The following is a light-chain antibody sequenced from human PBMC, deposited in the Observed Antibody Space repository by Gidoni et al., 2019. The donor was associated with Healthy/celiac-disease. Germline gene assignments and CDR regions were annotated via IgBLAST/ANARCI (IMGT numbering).Light chain of an antibody. J-gene: IGKJ1*01. V-gene: IGKV3-20*01. CDR2: GAS. CDR3: QQYGSSSWT. Sequence: EIVLTQSPGTLSLSPGESATLSCRASQSVSSSYLAWYQQKPGQAPRPLIYGASSRAPGIPDRFSGSGSGTDFTLTISRLEPGDFAVYYCQQYGSSSWTFGQGTKVEIK. CDR1: QSVSSSY.